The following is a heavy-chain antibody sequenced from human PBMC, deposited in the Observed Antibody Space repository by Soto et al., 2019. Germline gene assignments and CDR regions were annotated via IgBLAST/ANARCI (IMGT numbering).Heavy chain of an antibody. CDR1: GGSVSGYY. J-gene: IGHJ5*02. V-gene: IGHV4-59*02. CDR2: THYSGTS. CDR3: ARGPQWLRSDNWFDP. Sequence: QVQLQEPGPGLVKPSETLSLTCTVSGGSVSGYYWSWIRQPPGKGLEWIGNTHYSGTSTYNPSLKSRVTISLDTSNNQYSLRLTSVTAADTAVYYCARGPQWLRSDNWFDPWGQGTRVTVSS. D-gene: IGHD6-19*01.